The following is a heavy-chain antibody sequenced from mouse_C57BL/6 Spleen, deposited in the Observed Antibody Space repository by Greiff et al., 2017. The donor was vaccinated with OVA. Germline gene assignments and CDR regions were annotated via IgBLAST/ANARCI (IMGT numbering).Heavy chain of an antibody. D-gene: IGHD3-2*02. CDR1: GFTFSDYG. J-gene: IGHJ3*01. Sequence: EVKLVESGGGLVKPGGSLKLSCAASGFTFSDYGMHWVRQAPEKGLEWVAYISSGSSTIYYADTVKGRFTISRDNAKNTLFLQMTSLRSEDTAMYYCARSPGQLRLPWFAYWGQGTLVTVSA. CDR2: ISSGSSTI. V-gene: IGHV5-17*01. CDR3: ARSPGQLRLPWFAY.